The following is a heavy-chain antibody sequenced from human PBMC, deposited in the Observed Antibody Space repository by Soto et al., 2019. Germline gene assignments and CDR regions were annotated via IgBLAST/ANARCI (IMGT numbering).Heavy chain of an antibody. Sequence: GGSLRLSCAASGFTFSSYSMNWVRQAPGKGLEWVSSISRSSSYIYYADSVKGRFTISRDNAKNSLYLQMNSLRAEDTAVYYCARDPIIAMVRGVINWFDPWGQGTLVTVSS. D-gene: IGHD3-10*01. CDR2: ISRSSSYI. CDR3: ARDPIIAMVRGVINWFDP. CDR1: GFTFSSYS. V-gene: IGHV3-21*01. J-gene: IGHJ5*02.